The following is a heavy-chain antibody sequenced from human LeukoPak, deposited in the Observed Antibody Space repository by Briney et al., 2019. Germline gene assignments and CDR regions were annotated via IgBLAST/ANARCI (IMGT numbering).Heavy chain of an antibody. D-gene: IGHD1-7*01. V-gene: IGHV3-23*01. CDR3: AKRGLSGTKEFDY. CDR2: IVNSGANT. CDR1: GFTFSTFG. Sequence: GGSLRLSCAASGFTFSTFGMSWVRQAPGKGLEWVSAIVNSGANTYYADSVKGRFTISRDNSKNTLYLQMNSLRAEGTAVYYCAKRGLSGTKEFDYWGQGTLVTVSS. J-gene: IGHJ4*02.